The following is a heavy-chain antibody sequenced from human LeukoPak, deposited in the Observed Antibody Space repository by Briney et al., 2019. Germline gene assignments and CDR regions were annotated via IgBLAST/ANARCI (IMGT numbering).Heavy chain of an antibody. D-gene: IGHD5-24*01. V-gene: IGHV3-53*01. Sequence: GGSLRLSCAASGFTVSSTYMSWVRQAPGKGLEWVSVIYSGGSTYYADSVKGRFTISRDNSKNTLYLQMNSLRAEDTAVYYCASPEMARDGTYAMDVWGQGTTVTVSS. CDR2: IYSGGST. CDR3: ASPEMARDGTYAMDV. CDR1: GFTVSSTY. J-gene: IGHJ6*02.